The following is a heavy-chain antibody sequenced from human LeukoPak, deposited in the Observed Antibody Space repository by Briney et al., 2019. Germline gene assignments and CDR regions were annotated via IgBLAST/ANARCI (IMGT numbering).Heavy chain of an antibody. D-gene: IGHD1-26*01. J-gene: IGHJ1*01. Sequence: PGGSLRLSCAASGFTFNDYTMHWVRQAPGKGLEWVSLISWDGGSTYYADSVKGRFTISRDNSKNSLYLQMNSLRTEDTALYYCAKAYSGSYLEYFQHWGQGTLVTVSS. CDR2: ISWDGGST. CDR1: GFTFNDYT. V-gene: IGHV3-43*01. CDR3: AKAYSGSYLEYFQH.